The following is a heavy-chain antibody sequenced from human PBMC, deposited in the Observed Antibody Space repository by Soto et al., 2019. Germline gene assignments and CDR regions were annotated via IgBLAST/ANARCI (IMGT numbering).Heavy chain of an antibody. CDR3: NSYPDFWGGHTPL. V-gene: IGHV3-15*07. CDR2: VKSKDDGGTA. J-gene: IGHJ4*02. Sequence: EVQLVESGGGLVQPGGSLRLSCAASGFSITNTWMHWVRQAPGKGLEWVARVKSKDDGGTADYAAPVKVRFTVSRDDSKNTQYLQMNTLKMEVTYVYYCNSYPDFWGGHTPLWGQGTLVTVSS. D-gene: IGHD3-3*01. CDR1: GFSITNTW.